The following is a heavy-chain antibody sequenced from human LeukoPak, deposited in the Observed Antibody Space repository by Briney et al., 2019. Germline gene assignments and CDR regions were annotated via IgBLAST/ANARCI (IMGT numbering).Heavy chain of an antibody. CDR2: INHSGST. CDR3: ARQTGSGLFTLP. J-gene: IGHJ4*02. D-gene: IGHD3/OR15-3a*01. CDR1: GGSFSGYY. V-gene: IGHV4-34*01. Sequence: SETLSLTCAVYGGSFSGYYWSWIRQPPGKGPEWIGEINHSGSTNHNPSLKSRVTISVDTSKNQISLRLTSVTAADTAMYYCARQTGSGLFTLPGGQGTLVTVSS.